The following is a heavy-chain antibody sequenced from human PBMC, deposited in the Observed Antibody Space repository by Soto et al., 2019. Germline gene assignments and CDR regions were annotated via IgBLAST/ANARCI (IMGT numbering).Heavy chain of an antibody. J-gene: IGHJ4*02. V-gene: IGHV1-69*12. D-gene: IGHD3-22*01. CDR3: ASHYDSSGYYYRGLDY. CDR2: IIPIFGTA. Sequence: QVQLVQSGAEVKKPGSSVKVSCKASGGTFSSYAISWVRQAPGQGPEWMGGIIPIFGTADYAQKFQGRVTITADESTSTAYMELSSLRSEDTAVYYCASHYDSSGYYYRGLDYWGQGTLVTVSS. CDR1: GGTFSSYA.